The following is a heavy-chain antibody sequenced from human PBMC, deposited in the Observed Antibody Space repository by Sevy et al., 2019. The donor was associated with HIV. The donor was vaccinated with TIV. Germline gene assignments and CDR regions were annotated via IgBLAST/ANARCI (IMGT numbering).Heavy chain of an antibody. Sequence: GGSLRLSCAASGFTFSSYAMSWVRQAPGKGLEWVSAISGSGGSTYYADSVKGRFTISRDNSKNTLYLQMNSLRAEDKGVYYCAKVESYDIVVVVAATAFDYWGQGTLVTVSS. CDR1: GFTFSSYA. V-gene: IGHV3-23*01. CDR3: AKVESYDIVVVVAATAFDY. D-gene: IGHD2-15*01. CDR2: ISGSGGST. J-gene: IGHJ4*02.